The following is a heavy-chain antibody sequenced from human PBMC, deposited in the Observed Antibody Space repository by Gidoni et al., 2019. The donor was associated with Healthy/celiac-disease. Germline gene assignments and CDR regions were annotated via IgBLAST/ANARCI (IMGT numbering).Heavy chain of an antibody. V-gene: IGHV1-18*01. D-gene: IGHD6-13*01. CDR1: GYTFPSYG. J-gene: IGHJ4*02. CDR2: ISAYNGNT. Sequence: QVQLVQSGAEVKKPGASVKVSCKASGYTFPSYGISWVRQAPGQGLEWMGWISAYNGNTNNAQKLQGRVTMTTETSTSTAYMELRSLRSDDTAVYYCARAYSSSWYDYFDYWGQGTLVTVSS. CDR3: ARAYSSSWYDYFDY.